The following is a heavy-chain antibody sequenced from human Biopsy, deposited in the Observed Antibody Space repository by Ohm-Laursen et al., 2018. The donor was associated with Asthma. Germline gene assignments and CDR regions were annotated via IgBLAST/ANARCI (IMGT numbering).Heavy chain of an antibody. CDR1: GDSFTNYW. Sequence: ESLRISCKGSGDSFTNYWINWVRQMPGKGLEWMGIIFAANSETKYSPSFQGQVTISADMSISTAFLQWSSLKASDTAIYYCARFIDGTFFVDYWGQGTLVTVSS. V-gene: IGHV5-51*01. J-gene: IGHJ4*02. CDR3: ARFIDGTFFVDY. CDR2: IFAANSET. D-gene: IGHD1-7*01.